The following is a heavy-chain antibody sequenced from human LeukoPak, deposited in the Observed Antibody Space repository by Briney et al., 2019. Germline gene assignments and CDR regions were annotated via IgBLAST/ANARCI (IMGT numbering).Heavy chain of an antibody. J-gene: IGHJ4*02. CDR1: GGTFSSYA. V-gene: IGHV1-69*04. Sequence: SVKVSCKASGGTFSSYAISWVRQAPGQGLEWMGRIIPILGIANYAQKFQGRVTITADKSTSTAYMELSSLRSDDTAVYYCARDLRIVVVPAAPEGGFDYWGQGTLVTVSS. D-gene: IGHD2-2*01. CDR2: IIPILGIA. CDR3: ARDLRIVVVPAAPEGGFDY.